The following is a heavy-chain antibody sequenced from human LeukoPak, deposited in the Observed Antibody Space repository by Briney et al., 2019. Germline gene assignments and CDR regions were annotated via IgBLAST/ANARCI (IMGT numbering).Heavy chain of an antibody. CDR3: ARTGLGLYSFDY. CDR2: ITGSISTI. CDR1: GFRFSNSW. V-gene: IGHV3-48*01. D-gene: IGHD3/OR15-3a*01. J-gene: IGHJ4*02. Sequence: PGGSLRVSCAASGFRFSNSWMSWVRQAPGKGLEWVSYITGSISTIHYADSVKGRFTISRDNAKNSVYLQMNSLRLEDTAVYYCARTGLGLYSFDYWGQGTLVTVSS.